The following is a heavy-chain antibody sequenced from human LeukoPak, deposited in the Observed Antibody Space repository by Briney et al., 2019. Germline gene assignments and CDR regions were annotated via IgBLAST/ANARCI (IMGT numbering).Heavy chain of an antibody. Sequence: GGSLRLSCAASGFTFSSFGMHWVRQAPGKGLEWVAVISYDGSNKYYADSVKGRFTISRDNAKNSLYLQMNSLRAEDTAVYYCAELGITMIGGVWGKGTTVTISS. CDR3: AELGITMIGGV. CDR2: ISYDGSNK. V-gene: IGHV3-30*18. J-gene: IGHJ6*04. D-gene: IGHD3-10*02. CDR1: GFTFSSFG.